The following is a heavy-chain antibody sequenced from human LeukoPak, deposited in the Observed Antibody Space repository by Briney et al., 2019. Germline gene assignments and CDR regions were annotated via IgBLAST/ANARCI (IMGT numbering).Heavy chain of an antibody. J-gene: IGHJ3*02. D-gene: IGHD3-10*01. CDR2: ITHDGSNK. CDR3: ARGQYRLVWFGDEISDGFDI. Sequence: GGSLRLSCAASGFTFSSYGMHWVRQAPGKGLEWVAEITHDGSNKYYTDSVKGRFTISRDKSQNTLYLEMNSLRVEDTAVYYCARGQYRLVWFGDEISDGFDIWGQGTMVTVSS. V-gene: IGHV3-30*12. CDR1: GFTFSSYG.